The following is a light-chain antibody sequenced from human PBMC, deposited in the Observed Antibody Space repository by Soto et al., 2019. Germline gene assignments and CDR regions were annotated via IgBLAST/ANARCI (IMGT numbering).Light chain of an antibody. J-gene: IGKJ1*01. CDR2: GAS. Sequence: EIVLTQSPGTLSLSPGERATLSCRASQSLSSNYLAWYQQKPGQAPRLLIYGASDGATGIPDRFTGSGSGTDFTLTINRLEPEDFAVYFCQQYGSSPQTFGQGTKVDIK. V-gene: IGKV3-20*01. CDR3: QQYGSSPQT. CDR1: QSLSSNY.